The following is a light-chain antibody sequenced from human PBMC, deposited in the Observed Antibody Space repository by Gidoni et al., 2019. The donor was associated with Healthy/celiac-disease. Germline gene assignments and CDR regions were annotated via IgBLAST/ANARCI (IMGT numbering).Light chain of an antibody. CDR3: QQCGRSPVT. Sequence: IVLTQSPASPSLSPGERATLSCGASQSVHSNYLGWYQQKPGLAPRLLIYDASSRATGIPDRFSGSGSGTDFTLTISRLEPEDFAVYYCQQCGRSPVTFGQGTRLEIK. CDR2: DAS. CDR1: QSVHSNY. V-gene: IGKV3D-20*01. J-gene: IGKJ5*01.